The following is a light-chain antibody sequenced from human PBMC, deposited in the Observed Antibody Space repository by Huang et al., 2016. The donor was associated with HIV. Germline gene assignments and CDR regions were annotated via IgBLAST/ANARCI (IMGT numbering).Light chain of an antibody. CDR3: QQSYSTPLT. J-gene: IGKJ4*01. CDR1: QSISSY. CDR2: AAS. V-gene: IGKV1-39*01. Sequence: DIQMTQSPSSLSASVGDRVTIICRASQSISSYLNWYQQKPGKAPKLLIYAASTLQRGVPSRFSGSGSGTDFSLIISSLRPEDFATYYCQQSYSTPLTFGGGTKVEIK.